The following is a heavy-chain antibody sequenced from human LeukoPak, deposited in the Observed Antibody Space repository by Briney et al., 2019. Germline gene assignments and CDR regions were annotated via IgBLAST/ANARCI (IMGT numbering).Heavy chain of an antibody. CDR2: ISSSSTI. CDR3: ARLGGPTGLDY. J-gene: IGHJ4*02. D-gene: IGHD3-9*01. V-gene: IGHV3-48*01. CDR1: GFTFSSYG. Sequence: PGRSLRLSCAASGFTFSSYGMTWVRQAPGKGLEWVSYISSSSTIYYADSVKGRFTISRDNAKNSLYLQLNSLRAEDTALYYCARLGGPTGLDYWGQGTLVTVSS.